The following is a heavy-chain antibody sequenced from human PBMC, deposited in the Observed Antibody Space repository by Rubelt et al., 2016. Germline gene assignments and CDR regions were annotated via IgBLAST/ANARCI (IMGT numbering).Heavy chain of an antibody. CDR3: ARRNGDKYYYYGMDV. V-gene: IGHV4-34*01. CDR1: GGSFSGYY. CDR2: INHGGST. Sequence: QVQLKQWGAGLLKPSETLSVTCAVYGGSFSGYYWTWIRQPPGKGLEWIGEINHGGSTNHNPSLKSRVTIAVDTSKNQFSLKLSFVTAADTAVYYCARRNGDKYYYYGMDVWGQGTTVTVSS. D-gene: IGHD2-8*01. J-gene: IGHJ6*02.